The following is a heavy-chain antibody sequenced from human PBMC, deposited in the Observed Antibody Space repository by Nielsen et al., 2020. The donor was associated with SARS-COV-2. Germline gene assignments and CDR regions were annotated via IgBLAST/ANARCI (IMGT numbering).Heavy chain of an antibody. CDR1: GGSFSSYY. J-gene: IGHJ6*02. CDR2: IYYSGST. V-gene: IGHV4-59*01. D-gene: IGHD6-13*01. CDR3: ARDATGYSSSWNSHNYYYYGMDV. Sequence: SETLSLTCAVYGGSFSSYYWSWIRQPPGKGLEWIGYIYYSGSTNYNPSLKSRVTISVDTSKNQFSLKLSSVTAADTAVYYCARDATGYSSSWNSHNYYYYGMDVWGQGTTVTVSS.